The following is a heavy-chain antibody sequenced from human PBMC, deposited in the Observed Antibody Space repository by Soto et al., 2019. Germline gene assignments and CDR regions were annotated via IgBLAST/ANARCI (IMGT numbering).Heavy chain of an antibody. CDR3: ASSKKGNNGNYFDP. D-gene: IGHD1-7*01. Sequence: PSDTLSLTCTVSGASVSRGGYFLSWIRQHPGRGLEWLGYVYYSGCASYNPSLKSRVSVSVDTSKNQFSLKVSSVTAADTAVYYCASSKKGNNGNYFDPGGQGALVPVSS. CDR2: VYYSGCA. V-gene: IGHV4-31*03. CDR1: GASVSRGGYF. J-gene: IGHJ5*02.